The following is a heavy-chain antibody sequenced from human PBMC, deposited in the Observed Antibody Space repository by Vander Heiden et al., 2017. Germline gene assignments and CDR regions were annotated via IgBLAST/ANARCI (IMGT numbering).Heavy chain of an antibody. J-gene: IGHJ4*02. CDR1: GFTFSSYG. CDR3: ARGCGVACYYIDS. CDR2: IWNDGSDQ. V-gene: IGHV3-33*01. Sequence: QVHLVESGGGVDQPGRSLRLSCAASGFTFSSYGMHWVRQAPGKGLEWLAIIWNDGSDQRYADFVKGRFTISRDNSKNTLYLQMNSLRDEDTATYYCARGCGVACYYIDSWGQGTLVTVSS. D-gene: IGHD2-21*01.